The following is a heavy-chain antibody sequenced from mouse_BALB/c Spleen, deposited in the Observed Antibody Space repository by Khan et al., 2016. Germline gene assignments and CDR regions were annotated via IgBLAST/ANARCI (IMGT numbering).Heavy chain of an antibody. D-gene: IGHD2-2*01. Sequence: EVELVESGGGLVQPGGSLRLSCATSGFTFTDYYMSWVRQPPGKALEWLGFIRNKATGYTPEYSASVKGRFTISRANSQTILYLQMNTLRAEDSATDYCARDMEGYDDAMDYWGQGTSVTVSS. J-gene: IGHJ4*01. CDR2: IRNKATGYTP. V-gene: IGHV7-3*02. CDR1: GFTFTDYY. CDR3: ARDMEGYDDAMDY.